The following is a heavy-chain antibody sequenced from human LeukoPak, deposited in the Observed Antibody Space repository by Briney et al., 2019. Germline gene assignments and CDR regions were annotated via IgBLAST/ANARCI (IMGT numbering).Heavy chain of an antibody. CDR3: ANTVRYFDWDDAFDI. V-gene: IGHV5-51*01. J-gene: IGHJ3*02. Sequence: GESLKISCKGSGYSFTSYWIAWVRQKPGKGLEWMGIIFPSDSDTRYSPPFQGQVTISVDKSISTAYLQWSSLKASDTAMYYCANTVRYFDWDDAFDIWGQGTMVTVYS. CDR1: GYSFTSYW. CDR2: IFPSDSDT. D-gene: IGHD3-9*01.